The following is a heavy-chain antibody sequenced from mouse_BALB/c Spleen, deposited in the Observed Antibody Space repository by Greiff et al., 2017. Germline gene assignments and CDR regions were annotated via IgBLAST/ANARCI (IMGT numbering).Heavy chain of an antibody. Sequence: EVMLVESGPGLVKPSQSLSLTCTVTGYSITSDYAWNWIRQFPGNKLEWMGYISYSGSTSYNPSLKSRISITRDTSKNQFFLQLNSVTTEDTATYYCAREGLRLYFDYWGQGTTLTVSS. CDR1: GYSITSDYA. J-gene: IGHJ2*01. CDR3: AREGLRLYFDY. D-gene: IGHD2-4*01. V-gene: IGHV3-2*02. CDR2: ISYSGST.